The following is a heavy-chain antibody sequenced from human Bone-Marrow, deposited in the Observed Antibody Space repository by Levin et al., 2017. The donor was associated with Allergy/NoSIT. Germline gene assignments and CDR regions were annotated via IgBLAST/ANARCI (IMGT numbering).Heavy chain of an antibody. CDR2: INPGGGST. D-gene: IGHD6-6*01. CDR3: ARVYEQLVSPYYHGMDV. V-gene: IGHV1-46*01. CDR1: GYTFTSYY. J-gene: IGHJ6*02. Sequence: EASVKVSCKASGYTFTSYYIHWVRQAPGQGLEWMGTINPGGGSTSHAQKFQGSVTMTRDTSTSTVYMELSSLRSEDTAVYYCARVYEQLVSPYYHGMDVWGQGTTVTVSS.